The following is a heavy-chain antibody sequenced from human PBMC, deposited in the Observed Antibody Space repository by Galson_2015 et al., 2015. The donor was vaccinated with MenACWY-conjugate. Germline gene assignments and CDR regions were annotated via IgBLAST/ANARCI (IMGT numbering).Heavy chain of an antibody. Sequence: SLRLSCAASGFTFSSYWMSWVRQAPGKGLEWVANIKQDGSEKYYVDSVKGRFTISRDNAKNSLYLQMNSPRAEDTAVYYCARAGGSYRFDYWGQGTLVTVSS. J-gene: IGHJ4*02. D-gene: IGHD1-26*01. V-gene: IGHV3-7*03. CDR1: GFTFSSYW. CDR3: ARAGGSYRFDY. CDR2: IKQDGSEK.